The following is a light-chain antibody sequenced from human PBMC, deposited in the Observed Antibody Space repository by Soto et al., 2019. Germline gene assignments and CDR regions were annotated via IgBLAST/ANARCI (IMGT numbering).Light chain of an antibody. CDR1: SSNIGNNY. V-gene: IGLV1-51*01. Sequence: QSVLTQPPSVSAAPGQKVTISCSGSSSNIGNNYVSWYQQLPGTAPKLLIYDNNKRPSGIPDRFSGSKSGTSATLDITGLQTGDEADYYCGTWDSSLALYVFGTGTKLTVL. CDR3: GTWDSSLALYV. CDR2: DNN. J-gene: IGLJ1*01.